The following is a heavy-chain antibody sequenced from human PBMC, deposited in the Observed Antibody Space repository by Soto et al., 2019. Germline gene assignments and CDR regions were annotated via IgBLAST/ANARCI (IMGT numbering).Heavy chain of an antibody. J-gene: IGHJ4*02. Sequence: PSETLSLTCTVSAGSISSGGYYCIWIRQHPGKGLEWIGYIDYSGSTYYNPSLKSRVTVSVDTSKNQFSLKLSSFSATDTAVYDCARAPTNWAQGLLVTVSS. V-gene: IGHV4-31*03. CDR1: AGSISSGGYY. CDR3: ARAPTN. CDR2: IDYSGST. D-gene: IGHD5-12*01.